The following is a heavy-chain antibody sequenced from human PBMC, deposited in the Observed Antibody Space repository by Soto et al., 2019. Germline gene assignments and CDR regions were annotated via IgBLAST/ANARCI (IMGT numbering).Heavy chain of an antibody. J-gene: IGHJ4*02. V-gene: IGHV1-69*01. CDR2: IIPVFETT. Sequence: QVLLMQSGAEVRKPGSSVKVSCVVPVGTFRNFGISWVRQAPGQGLEWMGGIIPVFETTNLAQNFQGRVTLTADESTTTAYMELSSLRSEDTAVYFCILGYSSSWKNFFDYWGQGTLVSVTS. CDR3: ILGYSSSWKNFFDY. D-gene: IGHD3-10*01. CDR1: VGTFRNFG.